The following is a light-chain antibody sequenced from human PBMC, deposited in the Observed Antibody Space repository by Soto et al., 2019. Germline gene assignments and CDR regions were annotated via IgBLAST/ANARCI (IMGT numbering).Light chain of an antibody. CDR3: QLYNSYCT. CDR1: QRISSW. V-gene: IGKV1-5*03. CDR2: KAS. J-gene: IGKJ1*01. Sequence: DIQMTQSPSTLSASVGDRVTITCRASQRISSWLAWYQQKPGKAPKLLIYKASSLERGVPSSFNGSGSWTELTLTISSLQPDDFATYICQLYNSYCTFGKGPKLEIK.